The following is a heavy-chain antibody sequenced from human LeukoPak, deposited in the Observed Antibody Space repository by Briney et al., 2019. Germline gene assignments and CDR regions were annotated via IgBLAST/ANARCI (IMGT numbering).Heavy chain of an antibody. CDR2: ISRSGSTK. Sequence: GGSLRLSCAASGFTFSDYNMRWIRQAPGKGLEWVSSISRSGSTKYYADSVKGRFTISRDNAKNSLFLQMNSLRAEDTAVYYCARPLMYYYGSETYFWFDPWGQGTLVTVSS. D-gene: IGHD3-10*01. J-gene: IGHJ5*02. V-gene: IGHV3-11*04. CDR1: GFTFSDYN. CDR3: ARPLMYYYGSETYFWFDP.